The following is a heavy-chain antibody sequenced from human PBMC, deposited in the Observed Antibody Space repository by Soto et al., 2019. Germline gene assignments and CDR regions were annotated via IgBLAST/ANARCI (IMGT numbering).Heavy chain of an antibody. CDR1: GFTFTNCA. Sequence: EVQLLESGGDLEQPGGSLRLSCEASGFTFTNCAMSWVRQAPGKGLEWVSSISGSGGSTYYADSVKGRFTISRDDSKNTLYLKMNGLRAGARAVYYCAKDYRASSGGQATLVTVS. V-gene: IGHV3-23*01. J-gene: IGHJ4*02. CDR3: AKDYRASS. D-gene: IGHD3-16*02. CDR2: ISGSGGST.